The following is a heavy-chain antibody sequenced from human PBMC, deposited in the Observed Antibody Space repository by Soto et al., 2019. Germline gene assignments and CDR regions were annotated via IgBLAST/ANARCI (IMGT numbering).Heavy chain of an antibody. J-gene: IGHJ4*02. CDR1: GFRFGDFA. CDR2: IRSKAYGGTS. Sequence: GGSLRLSCTTSGFRFGDFAMSWVRQAPGKGLEWVGFIRSKAYGGTSQYAASVRGRFTISRDDSTSIAYLQMDSLKIDDTGVYYCSRPAEYYGSGSLDFWGQGTLVTVSS. V-gene: IGHV3-49*04. D-gene: IGHD3-10*01. CDR3: SRPAEYYGSGSLDF.